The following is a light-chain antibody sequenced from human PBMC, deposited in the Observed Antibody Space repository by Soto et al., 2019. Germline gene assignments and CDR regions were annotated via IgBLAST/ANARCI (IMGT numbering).Light chain of an antibody. J-gene: IGKJ2*02. CDR2: GAS. CDR1: QSVSSN. CDR3: QQYSNWPWT. Sequence: EIVMTQSPATLSVSPGERATLSCRASQSVSSNLAWYQQKPGQAPRLLIYGASTRATGIPARFSGSGSGTEFTLIISSLQSEDFAVYYCQQYSNWPWTFGQGTKLEIK. V-gene: IGKV3-15*01.